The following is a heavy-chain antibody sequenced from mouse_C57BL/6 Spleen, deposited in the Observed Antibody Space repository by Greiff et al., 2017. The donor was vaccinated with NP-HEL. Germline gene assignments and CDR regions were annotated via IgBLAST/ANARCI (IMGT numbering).Heavy chain of an antibody. J-gene: IGHJ3*01. CDR3: ARKEDRDGNYPFAY. Sequence: QVQLQQPGAELVMPGASVKLSCKASGYTFTSYWMHWVKQRPGQGLEWIGEIDPSDSYTNYNQKFKGKSTLTVDKSSSTAYMQLSSLTSEDSAVYYCARKEDRDGNYPFAYWGKGTLVTVSA. V-gene: IGHV1-69*01. CDR2: IDPSDSYT. CDR1: GYTFTSYW. D-gene: IGHD2-1*01.